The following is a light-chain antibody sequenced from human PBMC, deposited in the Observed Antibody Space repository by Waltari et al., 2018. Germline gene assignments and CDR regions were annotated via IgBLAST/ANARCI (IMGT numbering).Light chain of an antibody. CDR1: SSDVGGYNY. CDR2: DVS. CDR3: SSYTSSSTLGV. V-gene: IGLV2-14*01. Sequence: SALTQPASVSGSPGQSITISCPGTSSDVGGYNYVSWYKQHPGKAPKLMIYDVSKRPSGVSNRFSGSKSGNTASLTISGLQAEDEADYYCSSYTSSSTLGVFGGGTKLTVL. J-gene: IGLJ2*01.